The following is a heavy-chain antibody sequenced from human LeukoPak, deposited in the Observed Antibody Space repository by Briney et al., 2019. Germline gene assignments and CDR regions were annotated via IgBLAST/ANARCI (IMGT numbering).Heavy chain of an antibody. J-gene: IGHJ4*02. D-gene: IGHD4-17*01. Sequence: GGSLRLSCAASGFTFSSYWMSWVRQAPGKGLEWVANIKQDGSEKYYVDSVKGRFTISRDNAKNSLYLQMNSLRAEDTAVYYCAKEAGDYYFDYWGQGTLVTVSS. CDR2: IKQDGSEK. CDR1: GFTFSSYW. CDR3: AKEAGDYYFDY. V-gene: IGHV3-7*03.